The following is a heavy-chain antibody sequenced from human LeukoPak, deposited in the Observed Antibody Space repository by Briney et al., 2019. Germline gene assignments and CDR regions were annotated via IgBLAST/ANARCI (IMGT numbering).Heavy chain of an antibody. CDR1: GVSISSYY. Sequence: SETLSLTCTVSGVSISSYYWNWMRQSPGRGLEWIGYSHYTGTANYNPSLKGRVTISVDTSKNQFSLKLSSVTAADTAVYYCARRSTARAFDIWGQGTMVTVSS. CDR3: ARRSTARAFDI. V-gene: IGHV4-59*08. D-gene: IGHD5-18*01. J-gene: IGHJ3*02. CDR2: SHYTGTA.